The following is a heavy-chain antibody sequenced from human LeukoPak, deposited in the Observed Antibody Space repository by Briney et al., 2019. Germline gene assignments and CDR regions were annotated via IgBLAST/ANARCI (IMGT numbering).Heavy chain of an antibody. CDR1: GYTFTSYD. J-gene: IGHJ4*02. CDR3: ARSEGVADFDY. D-gene: IGHD3-3*01. CDR2: MNPNSGNT. V-gene: IGHV1-8*03. Sequence: EASVKVSCKASGYTFTSYDINWVRQATGQGLEWTGWMNPNSGNTGYAQKFQGRVTITRNTSISTAYMELSSLRSEDTAVYYCARSEGVADFDYWGQGTLVTVSS.